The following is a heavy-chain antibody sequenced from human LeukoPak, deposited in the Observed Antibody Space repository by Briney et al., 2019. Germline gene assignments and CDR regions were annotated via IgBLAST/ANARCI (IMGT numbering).Heavy chain of an antibody. J-gene: IGHJ4*01. V-gene: IGHV4-34*01. Sequence: SETLSLTCAVYGGSFSGYYRSWIRQPPGKGLEWIGEINHSGSSNYNPSLKSRVTISVDTSKNQFSLKLSSVTAADTAVYYCARGRSRRETTMTKNYYFNYWGHGNLVIVSS. CDR3: ARGRSRRETTMTKNYYFNY. CDR2: INHSGSS. D-gene: IGHD3-22*01. CDR1: GGSFSGYY.